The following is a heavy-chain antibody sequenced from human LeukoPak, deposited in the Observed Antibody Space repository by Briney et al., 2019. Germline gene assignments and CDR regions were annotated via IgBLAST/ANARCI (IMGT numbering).Heavy chain of an antibody. CDR3: AKVPRQHDNWFDP. D-gene: IGHD6-13*01. CDR1: GFTFNTHS. CDR2: ISRGIGTI. J-gene: IGHJ5*02. Sequence: PGGSLRLSCAVSGFTFNTHSMKWVRQAPGKGLEWIAYISRGIGTIHYADSVKGRFTISRDNAKNSVYLQMNSLRAEDTAVYYCAKVPRQHDNWFDPWGQGTLVTVSS. V-gene: IGHV3-48*01.